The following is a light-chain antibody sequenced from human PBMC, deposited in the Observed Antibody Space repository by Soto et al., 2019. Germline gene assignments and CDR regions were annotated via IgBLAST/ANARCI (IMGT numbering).Light chain of an antibody. Sequence: QSVMTQPASVSGSPGQSITISCTGTSNDVGGYNYVSWYQQHPGKAPKLMMYEVSNRPSGVSDRFSGSKSGNTASLIISGLLSEDEADYYCSSFTSLTTVLFGGGTKLTVL. CDR1: SNDVGGYNY. J-gene: IGLJ2*01. V-gene: IGLV2-14*01. CDR2: EVS. CDR3: SSFTSLTTVL.